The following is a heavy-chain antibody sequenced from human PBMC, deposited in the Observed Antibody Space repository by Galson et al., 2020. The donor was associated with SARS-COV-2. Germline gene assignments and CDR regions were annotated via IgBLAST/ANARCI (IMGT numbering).Heavy chain of an antibody. D-gene: IGHD6-13*01. J-gene: IGHJ4*02. Sequence: GGSLRLSCSVSGITVSTYAMHWVRQAPGKGLEYVSAISSDGDATYYADAVEGRFTITRDNSKNTLYLQMNSLRVDDTAVLYCVIIGCAAPGVDYGGQGTLDTGSS. CDR2: ISSDGDAT. CDR3: VIIGCAAPGVDY. CDR1: GITVSTYA. V-gene: IGHV3-64*04.